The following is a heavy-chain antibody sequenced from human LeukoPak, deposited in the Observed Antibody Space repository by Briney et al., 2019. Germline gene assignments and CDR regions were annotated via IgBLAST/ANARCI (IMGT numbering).Heavy chain of an antibody. CDR2: IYSGGST. CDR1: GFTVSSNY. D-gene: IGHD2/OR15-2a*01. J-gene: IGHJ4*02. V-gene: IGHV3-53*01. CDR3: AAQTTFSYYFDY. Sequence: GGSLRLSCAASGFTVSSNYMNWVRQAPGKGLEWVSIIYSGGSTYYADSVKGRFTISRDNSKNTLYLQMNSLRAEDTAVYYCAAQTTFSYYFDYWDQGTLVTVSS.